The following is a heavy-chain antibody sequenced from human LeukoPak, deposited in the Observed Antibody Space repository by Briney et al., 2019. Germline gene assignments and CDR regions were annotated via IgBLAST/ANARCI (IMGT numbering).Heavy chain of an antibody. J-gene: IGHJ4*02. CDR3: ARDRGYCSSTSCPLDY. Sequence: GGSLRLSCAASGFTFSSYAMHWVRQAPDKGLGWVAVISYDGSNKYYADSVKGRFTISRDNSKNTLYLQMNSLRAEDTAVYYCARDRGYCSSTSCPLDYWGQGTLVTVSS. CDR2: ISYDGSNK. V-gene: IGHV3-30*04. CDR1: GFTFSSYA. D-gene: IGHD2-2*01.